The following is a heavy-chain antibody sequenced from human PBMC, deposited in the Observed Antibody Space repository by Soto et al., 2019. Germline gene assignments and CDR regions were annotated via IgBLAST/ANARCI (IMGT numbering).Heavy chain of an antibody. Sequence: QVQLVQSGAEEKKPGASVKVSCKASGYTFTSYAMHWVRQAPGQRLEWMGWINAGNGNTKYSQKFQGRVTITRDTSAITAYMELSSLRSEDTAVYYWARDSGWSTLGYCGQGTLVTVSS. CDR3: ARDSGWSTLGY. D-gene: IGHD3-10*01. CDR2: INAGNGNT. J-gene: IGHJ4*02. V-gene: IGHV1-3*05. CDR1: GYTFTSYA.